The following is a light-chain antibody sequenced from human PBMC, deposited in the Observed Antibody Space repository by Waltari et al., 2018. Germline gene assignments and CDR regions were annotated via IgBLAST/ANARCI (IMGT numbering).Light chain of an antibody. Sequence: SYELTQPPSVSVSPGQTASITCSGDKLGDKYACWYQQRPGQSPVVVIYQDNKRPPGIPDRFSGSNSGNTATLTISGTQAMDEADYYCQTWDSSTGVFGGGTKLTVL. CDR2: QDN. V-gene: IGLV3-1*01. CDR3: QTWDSSTGV. CDR1: KLGDKY. J-gene: IGLJ2*01.